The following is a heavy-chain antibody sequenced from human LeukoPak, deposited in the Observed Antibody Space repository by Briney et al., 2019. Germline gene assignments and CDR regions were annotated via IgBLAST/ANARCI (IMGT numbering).Heavy chain of an antibody. Sequence: SQTLSLTCAISGDSVSSNSAAWNWIRQSPSRGLEWLGRTYYRPKWYNDYAVSVKSRITINPDTSKNQFSLQLNSVTPEDTAVYYCARDRGIAAAGYYYYYYMDVWGKGTTVTVSS. V-gene: IGHV6-1*01. D-gene: IGHD6-13*01. CDR3: ARDRGIAAAGYYYYYYMDV. J-gene: IGHJ6*03. CDR2: TYYRPKWYN. CDR1: GDSVSSNSAA.